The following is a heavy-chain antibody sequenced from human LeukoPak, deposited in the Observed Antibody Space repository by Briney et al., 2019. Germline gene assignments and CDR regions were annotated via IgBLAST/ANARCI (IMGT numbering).Heavy chain of an antibody. V-gene: IGHV3-30*18. CDR3: AKAGIYDSSGYADY. CDR1: GFTFSSYG. J-gene: IGHJ4*02. D-gene: IGHD3-22*01. CDR2: ISYDGSNK. Sequence: GTSLRLSCAASGFTFSSYGMHWVRQAPGKGLEWVAVISYDGSNKYYADSVKGRFTISRDNSKNTLYLQMNSLRAEDTAVYYCAKAGIYDSSGYADYWGQGTLVTVSS.